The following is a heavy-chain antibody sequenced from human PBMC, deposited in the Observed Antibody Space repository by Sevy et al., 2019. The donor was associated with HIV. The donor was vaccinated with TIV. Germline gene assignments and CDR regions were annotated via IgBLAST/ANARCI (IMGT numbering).Heavy chain of an antibody. D-gene: IGHD1-26*01. CDR2: IKQDGSEI. V-gene: IGHV3-7*01. J-gene: IGHJ3*02. CDR3: ARERGISFIVGATTGAFDI. Sequence: GGSLRLSCAASGFTFSSNWMSWVRQAPGKGLEWVANIKQDGSEIYYVDSVKGRFTISRDNAKKSLYLQMSSLRAEDTAVYYCARERGISFIVGATTGAFDIWGQGTMVTVSS. CDR1: GFTFSSNW.